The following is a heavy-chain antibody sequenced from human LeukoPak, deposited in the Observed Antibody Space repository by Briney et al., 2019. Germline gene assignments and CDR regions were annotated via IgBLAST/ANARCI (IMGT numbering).Heavy chain of an antibody. J-gene: IGHJ6*03. CDR1: GGSISGFY. CDR2: IYYSGST. Sequence: SETLSLTCAASGGSISGFYWSWIRQPPGKGLEWIGFIYYSGSTNYNPSLKSRLSISVDTSKNQFSLKLSSVTAADTAVYYCARLSRIAAAGSYSYHSMDVWGQGTTVTVSS. CDR3: ARLSRIAAAGSYSYHSMDV. D-gene: IGHD6-13*01. V-gene: IGHV4-59*08.